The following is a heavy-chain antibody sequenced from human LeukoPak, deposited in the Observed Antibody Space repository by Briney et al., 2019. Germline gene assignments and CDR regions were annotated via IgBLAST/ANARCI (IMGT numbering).Heavy chain of an antibody. CDR1: GYTFTSYY. CDR2: INPSGGST. V-gene: IGHV1-46*01. J-gene: IGHJ6*03. CDR3: ARGGYSSSWYEVHYYYYYMDV. Sequence: ASVKVSFKASGYTFTSYYMHWVRQAPGQGLEWMGIINPSGGSTSYAQKFQGRVTMTRDMSTSTVYMELSSLRSEDTAVYYCARGGYSSSWYEVHYYYYYMDVWGKGTTVTVSS. D-gene: IGHD6-13*01.